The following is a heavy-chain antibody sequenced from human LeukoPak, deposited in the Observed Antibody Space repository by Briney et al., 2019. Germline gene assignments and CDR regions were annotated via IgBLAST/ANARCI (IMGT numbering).Heavy chain of an antibody. J-gene: IGHJ4*02. CDR3: ARDRGVSYYYGSGSSPIDY. CDR1: GGSISSYY. V-gene: IGHV4-59*01. D-gene: IGHD3-10*01. Sequence: SETLSLTCTVSGGSISSYYWSWIRQPPGKGLEWIGYIYYSGSTNYNPSLKSRVTISVDTSKNQFSLKLSSVTAADTAVYYCARDRGVSYYYGSGSSPIDYWGQGALVTVSS. CDR2: IYYSGST.